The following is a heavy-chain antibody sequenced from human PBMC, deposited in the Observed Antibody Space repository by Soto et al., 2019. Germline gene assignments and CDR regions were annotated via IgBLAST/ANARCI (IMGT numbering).Heavy chain of an antibody. D-gene: IGHD3-22*01. CDR3: ARDRVTMIVVNGMDV. V-gene: IGHV3-74*01. CDR1: GFTFSGYW. Sequence: EVQLVESGGGLVQPGGSLRLSCAASGFTFSGYWMHWVRQAPGKGLVWVSRINSDGSSTNYADSVKGRFTISRDNAKNTRYLQMNSLRAEDTAVYYCARDRVTMIVVNGMDVWGQGTTVTVSS. J-gene: IGHJ6*02. CDR2: INSDGSST.